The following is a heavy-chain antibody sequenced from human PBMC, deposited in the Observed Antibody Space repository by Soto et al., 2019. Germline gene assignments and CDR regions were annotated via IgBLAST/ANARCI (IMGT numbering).Heavy chain of an antibody. D-gene: IGHD3-9*01. V-gene: IGHV3-7*01. CDR2: VNEDGSEG. J-gene: IGHJ6*02. CDR3: AKEIGGYYDILTGYYYYYYGMDV. CDR1: GFTFSSYY. Sequence: EVQLVESGGGLVQPGGSLRLSCAASGFTFSSYYMSWVRQAQGKGLEWVANVNEDGSEGYYVDSVKGRFTVSRDNAKNSLYLQMNSLRAEDTAVYYCAKEIGGYYDILTGYYYYYYGMDVWGQGTTVTVSS.